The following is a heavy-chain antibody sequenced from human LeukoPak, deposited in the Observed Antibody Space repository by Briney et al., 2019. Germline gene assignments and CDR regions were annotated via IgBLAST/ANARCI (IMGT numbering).Heavy chain of an antibody. CDR1: GGSISSSSYY. D-gene: IGHD6-13*01. CDR3: ASFHAGRADSSSWYGRGGDRAYMDV. CDR2: IYYSGST. J-gene: IGHJ6*03. V-gene: IGHV4-39*01. Sequence: SETLSLTCTVSGGSISSSSYYWGWIRQPPGKGLEWIGSIYYSGSTYYNPSLKSRVTISVDTSKNQFSLKLSSVTAADTAVYYCASFHAGRADSSSWYGRGGDRAYMDVWGKGTTVTVSS.